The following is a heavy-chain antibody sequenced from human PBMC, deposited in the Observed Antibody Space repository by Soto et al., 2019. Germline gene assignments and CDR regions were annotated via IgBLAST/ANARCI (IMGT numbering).Heavy chain of an antibody. CDR1: GGTFSSYA. CDR2: IIPIFGTA. Sequence: QVQLVQSGAEVKKPGSSVKVSCKASGGTFSSYAISWVRQAPGQGLEWMGGIIPIFGTANYAQKFQGRVTITEDKSTSTAYMELSSLRSEDTAVYYCARALTIAAAGNKYYYGMDVWGQGTTVTVSS. D-gene: IGHD6-13*01. CDR3: ARALTIAAAGNKYYYGMDV. J-gene: IGHJ6*02. V-gene: IGHV1-69*06.